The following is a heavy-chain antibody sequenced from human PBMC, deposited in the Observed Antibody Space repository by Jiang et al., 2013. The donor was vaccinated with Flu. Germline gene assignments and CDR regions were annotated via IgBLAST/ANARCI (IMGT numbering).Heavy chain of an antibody. V-gene: IGHV5-51*01. Sequence: GAEVKKPGESLKISCKGSGYSFTSYWIGWVRQMPGKGLEWMGIIYPGDSDTRYSPSFQGQVTISADKSISTAYLQWSSLKASDTAMYYCGRLDRHVDIDAFDIWAKGQWSPSLQ. J-gene: IGHJ3*02. CDR2: IYPGDSDT. CDR3: GRLDRHVDIDAFDI. D-gene: IGHD5-12*01. CDR1: GYSFTSYW.